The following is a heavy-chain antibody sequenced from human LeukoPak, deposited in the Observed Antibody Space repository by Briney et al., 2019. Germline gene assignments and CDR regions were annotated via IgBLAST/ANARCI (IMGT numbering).Heavy chain of an antibody. D-gene: IGHD3-10*01. CDR1: GGSFSGYY. CDR2: INHSGST. V-gene: IGHV4-34*01. Sequence: PSETLSLTCAVYGGSFSGYYWSWIRQPPGKGLEWIGEINHSGSTNYNPSLKSRVTISVDTSKNQFSLKLSSVTAADTAVYYCAGGIWFGELTFGSWGQGTLVTVSS. CDR3: AGGIWFGELTFGS. J-gene: IGHJ5*01.